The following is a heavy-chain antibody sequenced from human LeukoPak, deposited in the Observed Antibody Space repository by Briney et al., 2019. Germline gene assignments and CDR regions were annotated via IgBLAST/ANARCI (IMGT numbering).Heavy chain of an antibody. CDR1: GFSFSNYW. J-gene: IGHJ4*02. Sequence: PGGSLRLSCAASGFSFSNYWMHWVRQAPGKGLVWVSRINIDGRSISYADSVKGRFTISRDNAKNTLYLQMNSLRAEDTAVYYCARVPATGTAFDDWGQGTLVTVSS. CDR2: INIDGRSI. D-gene: IGHD6-13*01. CDR3: ARVPATGTAFDD. V-gene: IGHV3-74*01.